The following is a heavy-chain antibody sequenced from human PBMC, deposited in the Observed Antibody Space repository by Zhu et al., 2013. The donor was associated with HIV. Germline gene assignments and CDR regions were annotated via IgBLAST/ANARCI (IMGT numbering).Heavy chain of an antibody. J-gene: IGHJ6*02. D-gene: IGHD1-26*01. CDR1: GYTFTTYG. V-gene: IGHV1-18*01. CDR2: ISTYNGNT. Sequence: QVHLVQSGAEVKKPGASVKVSCKASGYTFTTYGISWVRQAPGQGLEWMGWISTYNGNTNYAQKLQGRVTMTTDTSTSTAYMELRSLRSDDTAVYYCARDSIVGLDGYYGMDVWGQGTTVTVSS. CDR3: ARDSIVGLDGYYGMDV.